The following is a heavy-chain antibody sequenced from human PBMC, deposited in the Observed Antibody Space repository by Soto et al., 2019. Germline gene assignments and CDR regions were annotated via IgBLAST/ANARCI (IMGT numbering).Heavy chain of an antibody. CDR3: ARSGYSYGPNPLLY. CDR1: GDYISRGGHY. V-gene: IGHV4-31*03. D-gene: IGHD5-18*01. Sequence: SQTHSLSYTVAGDYISRGGHYWCWIRQHPGKGLEWIGYIYYSGSTYYNPSLKSRVTISVDTSKNQFSLKLSSVTAADTAVYYCARSGYSYGPNPLLYWGQGTLVTVSS. J-gene: IGHJ4*02. CDR2: IYYSGST.